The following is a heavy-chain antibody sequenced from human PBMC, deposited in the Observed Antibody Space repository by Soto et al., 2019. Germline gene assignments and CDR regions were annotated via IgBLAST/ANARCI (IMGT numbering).Heavy chain of an antibody. V-gene: IGHV3-21*01. CDR1: GFIFSSYS. D-gene: IGHD2-15*01. CDR3: VRDLRDIVVVVAAADY. CDR2: ISSSSSYI. J-gene: IGHJ4*02. Sequence: EVQLVESGGGLVKPGGSLRLSCAASGFIFSSYSMNWVRQAPGKGLEWVSSISSSSSYIYYADSVKGRFTISRDNAKNSLYLQMNSLRAEDTAVYYCVRDLRDIVVVVAAADYWGQGTLFTVSS.